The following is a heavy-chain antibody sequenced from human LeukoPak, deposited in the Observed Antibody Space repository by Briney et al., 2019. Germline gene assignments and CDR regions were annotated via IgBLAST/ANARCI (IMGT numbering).Heavy chain of an antibody. CDR2: INPNSGGT. Sequence: ASVKVSCKASGYTFTGSYMHWVRQAPGQGLEWMGWINPNSGGTNYAQKFQGRVTMTRDTSISTAYMELSRLRSDDTAVYYCARDLDGAAQFDPWGQGTLVTVSS. V-gene: IGHV1-2*02. CDR1: GYTFTGSY. J-gene: IGHJ5*02. D-gene: IGHD4-17*01. CDR3: ARDLDGAAQFDP.